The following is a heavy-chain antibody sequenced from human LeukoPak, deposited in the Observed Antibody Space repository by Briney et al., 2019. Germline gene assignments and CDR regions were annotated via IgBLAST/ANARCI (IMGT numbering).Heavy chain of an antibody. CDR1: GGSISSYY. V-gene: IGHV4-59*12. J-gene: IGHJ5*02. CDR3: ARTNYDFWSGYYREWPGWFDP. CDR2: IYYSGST. D-gene: IGHD3-3*01. Sequence: SETLSLTCTVSGGSISSYYWSWIRQPPGKGLEWIGYIYYSGSTYYNPSLKSRVTISVDTSKNQFSLKLSSMTAADTAVYYCARTNYDFWSGYYREWPGWFDPWGQGTLVTVSS.